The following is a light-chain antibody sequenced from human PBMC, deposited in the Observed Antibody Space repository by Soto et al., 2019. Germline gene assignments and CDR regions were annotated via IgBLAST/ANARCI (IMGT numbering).Light chain of an antibody. J-gene: IGKJ2*01. Sequence: DIQMTQSPSSLSASVGDRVTITCRASQSISSYLNWYQQKPGKAPKLLIYAASSLQSGVPSRFSGSAAGTDFTLTISSRQPEDFATYYCQQSYSTFSFGQATKLEI. CDR1: QSISSY. CDR2: AAS. V-gene: IGKV1-39*01. CDR3: QQSYSTFS.